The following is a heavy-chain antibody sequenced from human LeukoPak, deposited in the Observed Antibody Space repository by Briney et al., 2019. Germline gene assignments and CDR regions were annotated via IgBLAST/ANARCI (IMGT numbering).Heavy chain of an antibody. CDR2: ISGSSSSI. V-gene: IGHV3-21*01. D-gene: IGHD6-13*01. Sequence: GESLRLSCAASGFIFSSNSMNWVRQAPGKGLDWVSSISGSSSSIYYADSVKGRFTISRDNAKNSLYLQMNSLRPEDTAVYYCATPHYARGQQEMVWGQGTLVTVSS. J-gene: IGHJ4*02. CDR3: ATPHYARGQQEMV. CDR1: GFIFSSNS.